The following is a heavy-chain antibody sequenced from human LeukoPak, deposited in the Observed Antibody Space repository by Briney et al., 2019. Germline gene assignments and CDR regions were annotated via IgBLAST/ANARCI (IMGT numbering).Heavy chain of an antibody. V-gene: IGHV4-59*01. D-gene: IGHD3-9*01. CDR3: ARGLLYYSADAFDI. CDR1: GGSIGSYY. CDR2: IYYTGST. J-gene: IGHJ3*02. Sequence: SETLSLTCTVSGGSIGSYYWSWIRQPPGKGLEWIGYIYYTGSTNYNPSLKSRVTISVDTSKNQFSLKLSSVTAADTAVFYCARGLLYYSADAFDIWGLGTMVTVSS.